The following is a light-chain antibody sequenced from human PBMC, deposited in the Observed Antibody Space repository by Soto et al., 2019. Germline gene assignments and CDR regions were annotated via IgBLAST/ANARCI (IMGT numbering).Light chain of an antibody. J-gene: IGLJ2*01. CDR1: SGHSSYA. Sequence: QLVLTQSPSASASVGASVKLTCTLSSGHSSYAIAWHQQQPEKGPRYLMKVKSDGSHNKGDGIPDRFSGSSSGAERYLTISSLQSEDEADYYCQTWDTGMIFGGGTKLTVL. CDR3: QTWDTGMI. CDR2: VKSDGSH. V-gene: IGLV4-69*01.